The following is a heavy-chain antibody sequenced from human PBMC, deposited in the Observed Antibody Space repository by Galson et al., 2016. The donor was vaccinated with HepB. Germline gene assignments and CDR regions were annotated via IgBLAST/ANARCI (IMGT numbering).Heavy chain of an antibody. J-gene: IGHJ3*01. V-gene: IGHV3-30*18. CDR1: GLSFRSYG. CDR2: ISNDGSKR. D-gene: IGHD3-10*01. Sequence: SLRLSCAASGLSFRSYGMHWVRQAPGKGLEWVAYISNDGSKRYFADSVKGRFTISRDNSENTLFLHMSSLRAEDTAVYYCAKRDLLWFGDPNAFDVWGQGTMVTVSS. CDR3: AKRDLLWFGDPNAFDV.